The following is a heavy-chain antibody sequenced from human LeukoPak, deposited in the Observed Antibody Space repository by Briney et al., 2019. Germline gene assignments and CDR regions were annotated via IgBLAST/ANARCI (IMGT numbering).Heavy chain of an antibody. J-gene: IGHJ5*02. CDR1: GFTFNSYA. V-gene: IGHV3-23*01. CDR3: ASTRVGHSSSESNWFDP. Sequence: PGGSLRLSCAASGFTFNSYAMSWVRQAPGKGLEWVSAISGSGGSTYYADSVKGRFTISRDNSKNTLYLQMNSLRAEDTAVYYCASTRVGHSSSESNWFDPWGQGTLVTVSS. CDR2: ISGSGGST. D-gene: IGHD6-13*01.